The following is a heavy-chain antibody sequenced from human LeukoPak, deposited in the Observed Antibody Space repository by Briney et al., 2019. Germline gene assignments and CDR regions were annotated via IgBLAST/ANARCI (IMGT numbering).Heavy chain of an antibody. CDR2: IYSGGST. J-gene: IGHJ4*02. CDR3: ARDGVGYDSSGYLAGVVPIGWDY. Sequence: GGSLRLSCAASGFTVSSNYMSWVRQAPGKGLEWVSVIYSGGSTYYADSVKGRFTISRDNSKNTLYLQMNSLRAEDTAVYYCARDGVGYDSSGYLAGVVPIGWDYWGQGTLVTVSS. CDR1: GFTVSSNY. V-gene: IGHV3-66*01. D-gene: IGHD3-22*01.